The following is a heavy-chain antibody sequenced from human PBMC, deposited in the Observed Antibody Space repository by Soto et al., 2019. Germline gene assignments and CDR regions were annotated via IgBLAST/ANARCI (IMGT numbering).Heavy chain of an antibody. Sequence: PSETLSLTCTVSGGSISSYYWSWIRQPPGKGLEWIGYIYYSGSTNYNPSLKSRVTISVDTSKNQFSLKLSSVTAADTAVYYCARAGEADSTFDYWGQGTLVTVSS. D-gene: IGHD3-22*01. CDR1: GGSISSYY. V-gene: IGHV4-59*01. CDR2: IYYSGST. CDR3: ARAGEADSTFDY. J-gene: IGHJ4*02.